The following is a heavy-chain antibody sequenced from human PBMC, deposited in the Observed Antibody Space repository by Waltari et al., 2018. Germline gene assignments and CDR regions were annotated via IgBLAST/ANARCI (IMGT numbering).Heavy chain of an antibody. CDR2: ISSSSSYI. Sequence: EVQLVESGGGLVKPGGSLRLSCAASGFTFSSYSMNWVRQAPGKGLEWCSSISSSSSYIYYADSVKGRFTISRDNAKNSLYLQMNSLRAEDTAVYYCASPPEGYYYGMDVWGQGTTVTVSS. V-gene: IGHV3-21*01. CDR1: GFTFSSYS. CDR3: ASPPEGYYYGMDV. J-gene: IGHJ6*02.